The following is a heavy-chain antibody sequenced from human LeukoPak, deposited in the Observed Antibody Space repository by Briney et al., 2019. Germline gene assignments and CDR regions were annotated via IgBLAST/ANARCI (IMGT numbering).Heavy chain of an antibody. CDR1: GFTFSSYW. J-gene: IGHJ6*02. CDR2: IKTDGSEN. D-gene: IGHD3-3*01. Sequence: GGSLRLSCAASGFTFSSYWMMWVRQAPGKGLEWVATIKTDGSENYHVDSVKGRFSISRDNTKNSLFLQLNSLRDEDTAVYYCVRYEMDVWGQGTTVTVSS. CDR3: VRYEMDV. V-gene: IGHV3-7*01.